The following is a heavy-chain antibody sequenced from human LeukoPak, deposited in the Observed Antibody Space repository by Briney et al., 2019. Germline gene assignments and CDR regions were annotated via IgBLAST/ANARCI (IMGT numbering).Heavy chain of an antibody. CDR3: AREKGRDVYRE. J-gene: IGHJ4*02. V-gene: IGHV4-30-4*08. D-gene: IGHD5-24*01. CDR1: GGSTSSGDYY. Sequence: SQTLSLTRTVSGGSTSSGDYYWSWIRQPPGKGLEWIGYIYYSGSTYYNPSLKSRVTISVDTSKNQFSLKLSSVTAADTAVYYCAREKGRDVYREWGQGTLVTVSS. CDR2: IYYSGST.